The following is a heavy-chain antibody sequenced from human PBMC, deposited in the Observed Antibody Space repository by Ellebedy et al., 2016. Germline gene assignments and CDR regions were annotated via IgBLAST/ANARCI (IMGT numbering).Heavy chain of an antibody. CDR2: ISTSSNYI. D-gene: IGHD6-19*01. CDR1: GFTFSSYS. V-gene: IGHV3-21*01. Sequence: GESLKISCAASGFTFSSYSMNWVRQAPRKGLEWVSSISTSSNYIYYADSVKGRFTISRDNAKNSLYLQMHSLRAEDTAVYYCATPPIAVAGTVGGYWGQGTLVTVSS. CDR3: ATPPIAVAGTVGGY. J-gene: IGHJ4*02.